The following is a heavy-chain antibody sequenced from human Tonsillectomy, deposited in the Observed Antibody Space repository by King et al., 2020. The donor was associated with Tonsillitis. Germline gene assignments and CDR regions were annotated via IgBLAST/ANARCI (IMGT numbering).Heavy chain of an antibody. CDR2: IYYSGST. D-gene: IGHD6-19*01. Sequence: VQLQESGPGLVKPSETLSLTCTVSGGSISSYYWSWIRQPPGKGLEWIGYIYYSGSTSYNPSLKSRVTISVDTSKNQFSLKLSSVTAADTAVYYCARVGGSGWYGVDYWGQGTLVTVSS. CDR3: ARVGGSGWYGVDY. V-gene: IGHV4-59*01. CDR1: GGSISSYY. J-gene: IGHJ4*02.